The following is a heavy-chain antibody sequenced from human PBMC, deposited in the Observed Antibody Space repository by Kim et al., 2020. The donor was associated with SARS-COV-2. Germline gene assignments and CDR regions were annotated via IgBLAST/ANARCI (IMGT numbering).Heavy chain of an antibody. D-gene: IGHD3-10*01. CDR2: INAGNGNT. CDR1: GYTFTSYA. J-gene: IGHJ4*02. CDR3: ARDGGEITMVRGVPDY. Sequence: ASVKVSCKASGYTFTSYAMHWVRQAPGQRLEWMGWINAGNGNTKYSQKFQGRVTITRDTSASTAYMELSSLRSEDTAVYYCARDGGEITMVRGVPDYWGQGTLVTVSS. V-gene: IGHV1-3*01.